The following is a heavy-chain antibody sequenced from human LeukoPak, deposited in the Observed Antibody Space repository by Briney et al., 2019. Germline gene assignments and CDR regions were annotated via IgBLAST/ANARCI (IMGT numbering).Heavy chain of an antibody. Sequence: PETLSLTSIDPGGSFTTSSDYCGCIRQPPGKGLEWSGSIYYSGSTYYNPSLKSRVTISEDTSKNQVSLKLSSLTAADTTVYYCTRRSYHYSSSSVFYYWRERTLVTVSS. CDR1: GGSFTTSSDY. D-gene: IGHD6-6*01. CDR2: IYYSGST. J-gene: IGHJ4*02. CDR3: TRRSYHYSSSSVFYY. V-gene: IGHV4-39*01.